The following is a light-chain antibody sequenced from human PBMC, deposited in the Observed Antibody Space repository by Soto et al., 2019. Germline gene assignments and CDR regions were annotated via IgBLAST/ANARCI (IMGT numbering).Light chain of an antibody. CDR1: PSKIGNNF. CDR2: DNY. V-gene: IGLV1-51*01. J-gene: IGLJ2*01. Sequence: QSVLTQPPSVSATPGQKVTISCSGGPSKIGNNFVSWYQRLPGTAPRVIIYDNYERPSGIPDRFSGSKSGTSATLDITGLQTGDEADYYCATWDNLLSAGLFGGGTKLTVL. CDR3: ATWDNLLSAGL.